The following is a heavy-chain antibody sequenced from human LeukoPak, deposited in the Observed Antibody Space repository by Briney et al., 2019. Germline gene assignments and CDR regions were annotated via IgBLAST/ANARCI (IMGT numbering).Heavy chain of an antibody. J-gene: IGHJ5*02. Sequence: GGSLRLSCAASGFTFSSYSMNWVRQAPGKGLEWVSGITGSGIRTYNADSAKGRFTISRDNSKDTLYLQMNNLRAEDTAVYYCARDYTGYFPWGQGTLVIVSS. CDR1: GFTFSSYS. CDR2: ITGSGIRT. CDR3: ARDYTGYFP. D-gene: IGHD3-9*01. V-gene: IGHV3-23*01.